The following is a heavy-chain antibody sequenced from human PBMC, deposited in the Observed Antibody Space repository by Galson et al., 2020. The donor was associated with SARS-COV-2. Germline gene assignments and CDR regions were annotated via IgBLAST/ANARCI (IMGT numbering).Heavy chain of an antibody. V-gene: IGHV4-59*08. Sequence: ETSETLSLTCTVSGGSISSYYWSWIRQPPGKGLEWIGYIYYSGSTNYNPSLKSRVTISVDTSKNQFSLKLSSVTAADTAVYYCARHDNGSGSRGGYYYYYGMDVWGQGTTVTVSS. CDR1: GGSISSYY. D-gene: IGHD3-10*01. J-gene: IGHJ6*02. CDR3: ARHDNGSGSRGGYYYYYGMDV. CDR2: IYYSGST.